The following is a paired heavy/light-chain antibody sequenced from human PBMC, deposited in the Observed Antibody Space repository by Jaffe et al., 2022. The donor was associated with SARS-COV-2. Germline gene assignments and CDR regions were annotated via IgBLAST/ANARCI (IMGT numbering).Heavy chain of an antibody. J-gene: IGHJ6*02. V-gene: IGHV1-18*01. Sequence: QVQLLQSGAEVKKPGASVKVSCRASGYIFSNYAISWVRQAPGQGLEWMGWITADNTKTKYIQNLQDRVSMTTDTSTNTAYMELRSLRYDDTAVYYCARMISSTWNNFGMDVWGQGTTVTVSS. CDR1: GYIFSNYA. D-gene: IGHD6-13*01. CDR2: ITADNTKT. CDR3: ARMISSTWNNFGMDV.
Light chain of an antibody. CDR3: QQYGISET. Sequence: EIVLTQSPGTLSLSPGERATLSCRASQTISKTYLAWYQQKPGQAPRLLIYSASTRATGIPDRFSGSGSGTDFSLTISRLEPEDSAVYYCQQYGISETFGQGTKVEIK. J-gene: IGKJ1*01. V-gene: IGKV3-20*01. CDR1: QTISKTY. CDR2: SAS.